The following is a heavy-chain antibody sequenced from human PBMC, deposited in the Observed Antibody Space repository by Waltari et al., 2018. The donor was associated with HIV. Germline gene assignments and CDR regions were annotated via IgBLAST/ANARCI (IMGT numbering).Heavy chain of an antibody. CDR2: IYYSVST. V-gene: IGHV4-59*01. D-gene: IGHD4-17*01. CDR3: ARVDYGPNPYGMDV. Sequence: QVQLQESGPGLVKPSETLSLTCTVSGGSISSYYWSWIRQPPGKGLEWIGYIYYSVSTNYKSSLKSRVNISVDTSKNQFSLKLSSVTAADTAGYYCARVDYGPNPYGMDVWGQGTTVTVSS. CDR1: GGSISSYY. J-gene: IGHJ6*02.